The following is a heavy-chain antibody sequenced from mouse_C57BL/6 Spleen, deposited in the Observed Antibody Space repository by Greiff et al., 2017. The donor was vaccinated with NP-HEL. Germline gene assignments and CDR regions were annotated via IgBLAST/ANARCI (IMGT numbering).Heavy chain of an antibody. CDR2: INPNNGGT. D-gene: IGHD2-4*01. CDR3: ARAGYDYTWFAD. Sequence: EVQLQQSGPELVKPGASVKISCKASGYTFTDYYMNWVKQSHGQSLEWIGDINPNNGGTSYNQKFKGKATLPVDKSSSTAYMQLRSLTSEDSAVYYCARAGYDYTWFADWGKGTLVTVSA. CDR1: GYTFTDYY. V-gene: IGHV1-26*01. J-gene: IGHJ3*01.